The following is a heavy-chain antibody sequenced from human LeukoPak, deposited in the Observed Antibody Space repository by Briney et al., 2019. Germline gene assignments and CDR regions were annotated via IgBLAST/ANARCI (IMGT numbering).Heavy chain of an antibody. CDR3: GKRELWHGSGEDA. CDR2: FSGSGDRT. Sequence: PGGSLRLSCAASGFTFNNYAMSWFRQTPGKGLEWVSAFSGSGDRTYYAESVKGRFSISRDNSKNTLYLQMHSLRAEDTAVYYCGKRELWHGSGEDAWGQGTTVTVSS. V-gene: IGHV3-23*01. J-gene: IGHJ6*02. CDR1: GFTFNNYA. D-gene: IGHD3-10*01.